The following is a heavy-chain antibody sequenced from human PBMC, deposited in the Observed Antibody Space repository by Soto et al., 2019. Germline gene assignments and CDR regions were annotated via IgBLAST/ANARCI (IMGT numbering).Heavy chain of an antibody. V-gene: IGHV3-15*07. D-gene: IGHD6-19*01. CDR1: RFTFSNAW. CDR3: TTDTRWAVAGSPTQDY. CDR2: IKTKAEGGTT. Sequence: EVQLVESGGGLVKPGGSLRLSCAASRFTFSNAWMNWVRQAPGRGLGWVGRIKTKAEGGTTDFTAPVKGRFTISRDDSKNTLYLQMNSLRTEDTAVYYCTTDTRWAVAGSPTQDYWGQGTLVTVSS. J-gene: IGHJ4*02.